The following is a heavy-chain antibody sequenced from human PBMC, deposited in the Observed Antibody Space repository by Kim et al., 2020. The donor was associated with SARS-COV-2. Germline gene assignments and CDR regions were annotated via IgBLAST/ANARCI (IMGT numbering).Heavy chain of an antibody. CDR3: ARDLIDGSGSYTDY. Sequence: GGSLRLSCAASGFTFSDYYMSWIRQAPGKGLEWVSYISSSSSYTNYADSVKGRFTISRDNAKNSLYLQMNSLRAEDTAVYYCARDLIDGSGSYTDYWGQGTLVTVSS. CDR2: ISSSSSYT. D-gene: IGHD3-10*01. CDR1: GFTFSDYY. J-gene: IGHJ4*02. V-gene: IGHV3-11*05.